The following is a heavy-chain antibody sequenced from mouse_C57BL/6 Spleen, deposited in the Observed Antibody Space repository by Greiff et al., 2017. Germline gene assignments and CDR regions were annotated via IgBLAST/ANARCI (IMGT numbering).Heavy chain of an antibody. J-gene: IGHJ2*01. V-gene: IGHV1-82*01. D-gene: IGHD1-1*02. CDR3: ARYGLDY. CDR1: GYAFSSSW. CDR2: IYPGDGDT. Sequence: QLQLKQSGPELVKPGASVKISCKASGYAFSSSWMNWVKQRPGKGLEWIGRIYPGDGDTNYNGKFKGKATLTADKSSSTAYMQLSSLTSEDSAVYFCARYGLDYWGQGTTLTVSS.